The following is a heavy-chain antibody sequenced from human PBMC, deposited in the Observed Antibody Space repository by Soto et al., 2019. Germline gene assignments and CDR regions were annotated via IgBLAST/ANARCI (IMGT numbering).Heavy chain of an antibody. CDR2: INPNSGGT. V-gene: IGHV1-2*04. J-gene: IGHJ5*02. CDR1: GYTFTGYY. Sequence: ASVKVSCKXSGYTFTGYYMHWVRQAPGQGLEWMGWINPNSGGTNYAQKFQGWVTMTRDTSISTAYMGLSRLRSDDTAVYYCAREREYSYGYAGQAYNWFDPWGQGTLVTVSS. CDR3: AREREYSYGYAGQAYNWFDP. D-gene: IGHD5-18*01.